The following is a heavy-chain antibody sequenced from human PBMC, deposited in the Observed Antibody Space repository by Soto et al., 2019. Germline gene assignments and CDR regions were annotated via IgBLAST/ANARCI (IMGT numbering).Heavy chain of an antibody. CDR1: GSTFSSYD. CDR2: ISPDGSKK. CDR3: ARGPSHSAFDI. Sequence: QVQLVESGGGVVQPGRSLRLSCAASGSTFSSYDIHWVRQAPGKGLEWVAHISPDGSKKYYEDSVKGRFTISRDNARNTVYLQMSSLRVEDTAVYYGARGPSHSAFDIWGQGTMVTVSS. V-gene: IGHV3-30*04. J-gene: IGHJ3*02.